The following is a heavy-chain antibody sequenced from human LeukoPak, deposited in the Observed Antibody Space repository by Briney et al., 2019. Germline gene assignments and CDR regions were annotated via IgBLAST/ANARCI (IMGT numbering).Heavy chain of an antibody. CDR2: IYYSGST. D-gene: IGHD6-19*01. CDR3: ARQGYSSGWDNWFDP. V-gene: IGHV4-59*08. Sequence: PSETLSLTCTVSGGSISSYYWSWIRQPPGKGLEWIGYIYYSGSTNYNPSLKSRVTISVDTSKNQFSLKLSSMTAADTAVYYCARQGYSSGWDNWFDPWGQGTLVTVSS. J-gene: IGHJ5*02. CDR1: GGSISSYY.